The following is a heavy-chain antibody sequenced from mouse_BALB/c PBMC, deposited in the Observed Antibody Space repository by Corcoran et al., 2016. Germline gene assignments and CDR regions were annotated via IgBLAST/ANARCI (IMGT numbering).Heavy chain of an antibody. D-gene: IGHD2-4*01. CDR1: GYTFTSYD. V-gene: IGHV1-85*01. CDR2: IFPGDGST. J-gene: IGHJ1*01. CDR3: ARASYDYDGGWYFDV. Sequence: QVQLQQSGAELVKPGASVKLSCKASGYTFTSYDINWVRQRPEQGLEWIGWIFPGDGSTKYNEKFKGKATLTTDKSSSTAYMQLSRLTSEDSAVYFCARASYDYDGGWYFDVWGAGTTVTVSS.